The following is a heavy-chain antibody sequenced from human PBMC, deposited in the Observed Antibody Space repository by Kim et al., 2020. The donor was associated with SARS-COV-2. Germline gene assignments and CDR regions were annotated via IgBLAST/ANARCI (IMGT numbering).Heavy chain of an antibody. D-gene: IGHD3-10*01. Sequence: SETLSLMCTVSGGSINSTSYYWGWIRQPPGKGLEWIGSVYHSVTTYYNPSLESRVIISIDTSKNQVSLKLNSVTAADTAVYYCARNKGFVVRAVMMGWFDTWGQGNLVTVSS. CDR1: GGSINSTSYY. CDR2: VYHSVTT. V-gene: IGHV4-39*01. J-gene: IGHJ5*02. CDR3: ARNKGFVVRAVMMGWFDT.